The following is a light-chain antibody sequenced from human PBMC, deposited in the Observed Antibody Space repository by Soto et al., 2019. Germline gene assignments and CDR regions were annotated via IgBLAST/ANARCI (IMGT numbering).Light chain of an antibody. CDR2: GAS. V-gene: IGKV3-15*01. CDR3: QQFNNWPHT. CDR1: QTINNN. J-gene: IGKJ2*01. Sequence: VMTQAPATLSVSPGERATLSCRASQTINNNIAWYQLKDGQVPRLLIYGASTRATDIPARFSGSGSGTEFTLTISSLQSEDFAVYYCQQFNNWPHTFGQGTRLEIK.